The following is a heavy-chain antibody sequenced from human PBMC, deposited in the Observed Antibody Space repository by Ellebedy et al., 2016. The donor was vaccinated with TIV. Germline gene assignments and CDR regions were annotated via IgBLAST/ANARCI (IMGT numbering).Heavy chain of an antibody. CDR3: AREVSGWTDH. CDR1: GGSISSGGHY. Sequence: SETLSLXXSVSGGSISSGGHYWSWIRQHPGKGLEWIGYIYYTGSTYYNPSLESRVSISVDTSKNQFSLKLRSVTAADTAVYYCAREVSGWTDHWGQGTLVTVSS. D-gene: IGHD6-19*01. V-gene: IGHV4-31*03. J-gene: IGHJ4*02. CDR2: IYYTGST.